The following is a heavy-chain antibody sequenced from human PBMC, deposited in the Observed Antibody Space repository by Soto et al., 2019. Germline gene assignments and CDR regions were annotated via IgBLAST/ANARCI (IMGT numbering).Heavy chain of an antibody. CDR3: ASDNWAHLGGMDV. Sequence: SETLTLTCSDSGDSISSGDYYWSWIRQPPGKGLEWIGYIYYSGSTYYNPSLKSRVTISVDTSKNQFSLNLSSVTAADTAVYYCASDNWAHLGGMDVWGQGTTVTVSS. CDR2: IYYSGST. J-gene: IGHJ6*02. D-gene: IGHD7-27*01. CDR1: GDSISSGDYY. V-gene: IGHV4-30-4*01.